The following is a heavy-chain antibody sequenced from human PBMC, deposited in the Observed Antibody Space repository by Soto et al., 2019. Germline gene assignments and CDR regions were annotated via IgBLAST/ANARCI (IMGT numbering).Heavy chain of an antibody. CDR3: ARVRKVFVVVPAAKAHYYYYMDV. V-gene: IGHV3-53*04. CDR2: IYSGGST. Sequence: GSLRLSCAASGFTVSSNYMSWVRQAPGKGLEWVSVIYSGGSTYYADSVKGRFTISRHNSKNTLYLQMNNLRAEDTAVYYCARVRKVFVVVPAAKAHYYYYMDVWGKGTTVTVSS. J-gene: IGHJ6*03. D-gene: IGHD2-2*01. CDR1: GFTVSSNY.